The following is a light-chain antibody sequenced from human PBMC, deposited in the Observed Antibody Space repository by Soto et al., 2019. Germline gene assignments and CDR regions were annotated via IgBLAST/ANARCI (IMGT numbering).Light chain of an antibody. J-gene: IGLJ2*01. V-gene: IGLV8-61*01. CDR3: MLYMGGGLVV. CDR2: STN. Sequence: QTVVTQEPSFSLSPGGTVTLICGLTSGSVSTTYYPSWYQQTPGQAPRTLIYSTNIRSSGVPDRFSGSILGNKAALTITGAQADDESDYHCMLYMGGGLVVFGGGTKLTVL. CDR1: SGSVSTTYY.